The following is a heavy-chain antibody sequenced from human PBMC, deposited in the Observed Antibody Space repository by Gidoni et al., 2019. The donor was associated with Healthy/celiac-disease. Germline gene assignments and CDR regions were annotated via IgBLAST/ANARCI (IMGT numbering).Heavy chain of an antibody. CDR2: IYYSGST. J-gene: IGHJ5*02. D-gene: IGHD5-12*01. V-gene: IGHV4-39*01. Sequence: QLQLQESGPGLVKPSETLSLTCTVSGGSISSSSYYWGWIRQPPGKGLEWIGSIYYSGSTYYNPSLKSRVTISVDTSKNQFSLKLSPVTAADTAVYYCARQVGDGYNTNWFDPWGQGTLVTVSS. CDR3: ARQVGDGYNTNWFDP. CDR1: GGSISSSSYY.